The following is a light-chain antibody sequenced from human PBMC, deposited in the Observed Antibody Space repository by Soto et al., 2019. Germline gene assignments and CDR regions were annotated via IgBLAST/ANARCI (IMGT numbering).Light chain of an antibody. V-gene: IGKV3-11*01. CDR2: DAY. CDR1: QSFRGL. Sequence: EFVLTQSPATLSLSPGERATLSCRASQSFRGLLAWYQQKPGQAPRLLIYDAYNRATGIPPRFSGSGSGTDFTLTISSLEPEDSAVYYCQQRHMWPITFGQGTRLEIK. CDR3: QQRHMWPIT. J-gene: IGKJ5*01.